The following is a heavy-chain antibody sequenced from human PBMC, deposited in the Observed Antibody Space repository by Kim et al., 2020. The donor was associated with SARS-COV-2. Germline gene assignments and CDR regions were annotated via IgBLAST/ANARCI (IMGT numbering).Heavy chain of an antibody. CDR3: ARDGGATFGGVIVALGY. CDR1: GYTFRSYA. Sequence: ASVKVSCKASGYTFRSYAIHWVRQAPGQSLEWMGWVNVGNGNTKYSQKFQDRVNITRDKSANTAYMDLSSLTSEDTATYYCARDGGATFGGVIVALGYWGQGTLVTVSS. J-gene: IGHJ4*02. D-gene: IGHD3-16*01. V-gene: IGHV1-3*01. CDR2: VNVGNGNT.